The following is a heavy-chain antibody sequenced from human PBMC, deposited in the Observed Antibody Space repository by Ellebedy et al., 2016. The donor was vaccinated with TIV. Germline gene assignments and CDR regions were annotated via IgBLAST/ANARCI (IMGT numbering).Heavy chain of an antibody. D-gene: IGHD3-10*01. CDR3: ARGSGSQGYLDY. Sequence: SETLSLTCTVSGGSISSYYWTWIRQPPGKGLEWIAYFYYSGNTNYIPSLKSRVTISVDRSKNQFSLMLTSVTAADTAVYYCARGSGSQGYLDYWGHGTLVTVSS. J-gene: IGHJ4*01. CDR2: FYYSGNT. V-gene: IGHV4-59*01. CDR1: GGSISSYY.